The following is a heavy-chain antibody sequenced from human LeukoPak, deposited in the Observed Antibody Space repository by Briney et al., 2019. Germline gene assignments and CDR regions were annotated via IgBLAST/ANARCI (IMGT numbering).Heavy chain of an antibody. D-gene: IGHD4-17*01. CDR2: INSDGSST. CDR1: GFTFSSYW. Sequence: GGSLRLSCAASGFTFSSYWMHWVRQAPGKGLVWVSRINSDGSSTSYADSVKGRFTISRDNAKNTLYLQMNSLRAEDAAVYYCARDGDYVPAEIDYWGQGTLVTVSS. V-gene: IGHV3-74*01. J-gene: IGHJ4*02. CDR3: ARDGDYVPAEIDY.